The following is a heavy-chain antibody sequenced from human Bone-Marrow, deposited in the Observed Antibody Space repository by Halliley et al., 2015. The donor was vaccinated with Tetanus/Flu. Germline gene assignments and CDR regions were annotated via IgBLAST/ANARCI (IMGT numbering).Heavy chain of an antibody. CDR2: IFYGGSA. Sequence: TLSLTCSVSGGSISSSSYYWGWIRQPPKKGLEWIGNIFYGGSAYYNPSLKSRVTVSVDMSTNQFSLRLTSVTAADTAIYYCARAISIWETNFNRGAFDIWGQGTMVTVSS. CDR1: GGSISSSSYY. D-gene: IGHD2-21*01. CDR3: ARAISIWETNFNRGAFDI. V-gene: IGHV4-39*01. J-gene: IGHJ3*02.